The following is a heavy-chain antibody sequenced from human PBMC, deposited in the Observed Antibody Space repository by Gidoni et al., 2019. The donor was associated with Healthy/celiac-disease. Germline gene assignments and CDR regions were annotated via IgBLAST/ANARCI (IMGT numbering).Heavy chain of an antibody. D-gene: IGHD6-19*01. CDR1: GGSISSSSYY. J-gene: IGHJ4*02. V-gene: IGHV4-39*01. Sequence: QLQLQESGPGLVKPSETLSLTCTVSGGSISSSSYYWGWIRQPPGKGLEWIGSIYYSGSTYYNPSLKSRVTISVDTSKNQFSLKLSSVSAADTAVYYCAGTGAPLSSGWYTGGTYYFDYWGQGTLVTVSS. CDR3: AGTGAPLSSGWYTGGTYYFDY. CDR2: IYYSGST.